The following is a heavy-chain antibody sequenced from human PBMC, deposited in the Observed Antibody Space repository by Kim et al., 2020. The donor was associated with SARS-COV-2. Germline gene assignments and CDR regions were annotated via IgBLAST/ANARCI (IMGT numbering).Heavy chain of an antibody. CDR1: GFTFSSYS. D-gene: IGHD6-19*01. J-gene: IGHJ6*02. Sequence: GGSLRLSCAASGFTFSSYSMNWVRQAPGKGLEWVSYISSSSSTIYYADSVKGRFTISRDNAKNSLYLQMNSLRDEDTAVYYCARDGRGLAVAATGYYYYGMDVWGQGTTVTVSS. V-gene: IGHV3-48*02. CDR3: ARDGRGLAVAATGYYYYGMDV. CDR2: ISSSSSTI.